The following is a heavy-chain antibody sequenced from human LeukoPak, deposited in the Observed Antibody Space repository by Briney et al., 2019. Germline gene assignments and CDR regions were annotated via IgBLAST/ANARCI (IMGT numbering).Heavy chain of an antibody. V-gene: IGHV4-34*01. D-gene: IGHD3-10*01. CDR2: ISHSGST. CDR1: GGSFSGYY. J-gene: IGHJ6*03. CDR3: ARGLLWFGAQEIYYMDV. Sequence: SETLSLTCAVYGGSFSGYYWSWIRQPPGKGLEWIGEISHSGSTNYNPSLKSRVTISVDTSKNQFSLKLSSVTAADTAVHYCARGLLWFGAQEIYYMDVWGKGTTVTVSS.